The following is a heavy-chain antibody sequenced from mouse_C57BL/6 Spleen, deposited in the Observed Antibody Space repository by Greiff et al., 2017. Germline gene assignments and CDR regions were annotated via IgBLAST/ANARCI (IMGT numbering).Heavy chain of an antibody. J-gene: IGHJ4*01. CDR2: IDPSDSET. CDR1: GYTFTSYW. Sequence: QVQLQQPGAELVRPGSSVKMSCKASGYTFTSYWMHWVKQRPIQGLEWIGNIDPSDSETPYNHKFKDKATLTVDNYSRTAYMQLSILTSEASAVYYGTYGSSPYYAMDYWGQGTSVTVAS. D-gene: IGHD1-1*01. CDR3: TYGSSPYYAMDY. V-gene: IGHV1-52*01.